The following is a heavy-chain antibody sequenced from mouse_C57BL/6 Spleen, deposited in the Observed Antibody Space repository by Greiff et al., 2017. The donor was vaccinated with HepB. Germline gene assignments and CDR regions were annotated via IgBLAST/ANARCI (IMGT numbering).Heavy chain of an antibody. V-gene: IGHV1-39*01. CDR1: GYSFTDYN. J-gene: IGHJ1*03. CDR2: INPNYGTT. Sequence: VQLKESGPELVKPGASVKISCKASGYSFTDYNMNWVKQSNGKSLEWIGVINPNYGTTSYNQKFKGKATLTVDQSSRTAYMQLNSLTSEDSAVYYCARGGSSYGYFDVWGTGTTVTVSS. D-gene: IGHD1-1*01. CDR3: ARGGSSYGYFDV.